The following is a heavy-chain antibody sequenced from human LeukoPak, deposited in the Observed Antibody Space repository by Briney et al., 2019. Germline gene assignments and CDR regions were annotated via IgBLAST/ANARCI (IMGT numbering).Heavy chain of an antibody. CDR2: IYHSGSS. J-gene: IGHJ6*02. Sequence: SETLSLTCTVSGGSISSYYWSWIRRPPGEGLEWIEYIYHSGSSDYNPSLKSRVTISVDTSKNQFSLKLGSVTAADTGVYYCAGGKPAAGYGMDVWGQGTTVTVSS. CDR1: GGSISSYY. D-gene: IGHD6-13*01. CDR3: AGGKPAAGYGMDV. V-gene: IGHV4-59*01.